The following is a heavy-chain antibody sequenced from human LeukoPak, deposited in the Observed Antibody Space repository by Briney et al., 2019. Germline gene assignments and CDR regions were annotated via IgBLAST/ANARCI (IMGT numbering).Heavy chain of an antibody. CDR1: GFTFSSYA. J-gene: IGHJ3*02. CDR2: ISYDGSNK. Sequence: AGGSLRLSCAASGFTFSSYAMHWVRQAPGKGLEWVAVISYDGSNKYYADSVKGRFTISRDNSKNTLYLQMNSLRAEDTAVYYCARGRSGPKYYYDSSGYYYAFDIWGQGTMVTVSS. CDR3: ARGRSGPKYYYDSSGYYYAFDI. D-gene: IGHD3-22*01. V-gene: IGHV3-30-3*01.